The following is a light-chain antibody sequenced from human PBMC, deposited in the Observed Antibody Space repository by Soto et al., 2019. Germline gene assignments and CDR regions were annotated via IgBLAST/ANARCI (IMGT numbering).Light chain of an antibody. CDR3: SSYAGPFVI. Sequence: QSALTQPASVSGSPGQAITISCTGTNSDIGYSKFVSWYQQHPGKAPKLMISEGTKRPSGVSNRFSGSGSGNTASLTISGLQAEDEADYYCSSYAGPFVIFGGGTKLTVL. CDR2: EGT. CDR1: NSDIGYSKF. V-gene: IGLV2-23*01. J-gene: IGLJ2*01.